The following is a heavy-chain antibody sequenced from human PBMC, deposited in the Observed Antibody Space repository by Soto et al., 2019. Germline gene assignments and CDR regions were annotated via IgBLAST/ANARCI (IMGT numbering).Heavy chain of an antibody. CDR2: INSDGSST. CDR1: GFTFSSYW. CDR3: AKSGAVLMDV. V-gene: IGHV3-74*01. Sequence: EVQLVESGGGLVQPGGSLRLSCAASGFTFSSYWMHWVRQAPGKGLLWVSRINSDGSSTSHADSVKGRFTTSRNNINNTLYLQMNSLRDEDTAVYYCAKSGAVLMDVWGKGTTVTVSS. D-gene: IGHD5-12*01. J-gene: IGHJ6*04.